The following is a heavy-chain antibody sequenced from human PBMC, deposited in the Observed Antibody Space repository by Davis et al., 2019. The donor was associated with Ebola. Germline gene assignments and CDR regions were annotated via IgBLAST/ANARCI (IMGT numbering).Heavy chain of an antibody. J-gene: IGHJ4*02. CDR2: IRYDGNYK. CDR1: GFTFNSYG. Sequence: GESLKISCAASGFTFNSYGMHWVRQAPGKGLEWVAFIRYDGNYKYYGDSVKNRFTISRDNSKNTLYLHMDSLRPEDSAVYYCAKDSHHLVWAYYFDYWGRGTLVAVSS. V-gene: IGHV3-30*02. CDR3: AKDSHHLVWAYYFDY. D-gene: IGHD6-13*01.